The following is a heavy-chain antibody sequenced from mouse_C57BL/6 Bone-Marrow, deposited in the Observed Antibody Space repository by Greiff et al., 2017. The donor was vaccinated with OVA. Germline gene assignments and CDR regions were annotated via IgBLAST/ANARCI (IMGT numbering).Heavy chain of an antibody. D-gene: IGHD1-1*01. V-gene: IGHV1-19*01. Sequence: EVQLQQSGPVLVKPGASVKMSCKASGYTFTDYYMNWVKQSHGKSLEWIGVINPYNGGTSYNQKFKGKATLTVDKSSSTAYMELNSLTSEDSAVYYCARNYGSVLYWYFDVWGTGTTVTVSS. CDR3: ARNYGSVLYWYFDV. J-gene: IGHJ1*03. CDR1: GYTFTDYY. CDR2: INPYNGGT.